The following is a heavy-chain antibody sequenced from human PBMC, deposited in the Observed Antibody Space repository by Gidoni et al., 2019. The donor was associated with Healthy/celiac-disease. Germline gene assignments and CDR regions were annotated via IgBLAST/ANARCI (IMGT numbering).Heavy chain of an antibody. CDR2: IYSGGST. J-gene: IGHJ3*02. CDR3: AGDGGGSYYGGAFDI. D-gene: IGHD1-26*01. Sequence: EVQLVESGGGLLQPGGSLRLSCVASGFTASSNYIGWVRQAPGKGLEWVSVIYSGGSTYDADSVKGRFTISRDNSKNTLYLKRNSLGAEDTAVYYCAGDGGGSYYGGAFDIWGQGTMVTVSS. V-gene: IGHV3-53*01. CDR1: GFTASSNY.